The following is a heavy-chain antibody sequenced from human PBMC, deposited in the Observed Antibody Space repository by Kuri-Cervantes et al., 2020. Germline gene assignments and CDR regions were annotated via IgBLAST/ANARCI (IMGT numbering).Heavy chain of an antibody. CDR3: AKDIRNTYYYDSSGYYPAADY. D-gene: IGHD3-22*01. J-gene: IGHJ4*02. Sequence: GGSLRLPCAASGFTFSSYAMSWVRQAPGKGLEWVSAISGSGGSTYYADSVKGRFTISRDNSKNTLYLQMNSLRAEDTAVYYCAKDIRNTYYYDSSGYYPAADYWGQGTLVTVSS. V-gene: IGHV3-23*01. CDR1: GFTFSSYA. CDR2: ISGSGGST.